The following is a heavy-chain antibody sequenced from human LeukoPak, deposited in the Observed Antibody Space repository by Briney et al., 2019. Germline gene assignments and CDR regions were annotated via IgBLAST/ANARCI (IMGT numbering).Heavy chain of an antibody. V-gene: IGHV1-69*13. CDR2: IIPIFGTA. D-gene: IGHD3-22*01. Sequence: ASVKVSCKASGGTFSSYAISWVRQAPGQGLEWMGGIIPIFGTANYAQKFQGRVTITAGESTSTAYMELSSLRSEDTAVYYCASYYYDSSDLYAFDIWGQGTMVTVSS. CDR1: GGTFSSYA. J-gene: IGHJ3*02. CDR3: ASYYYDSSDLYAFDI.